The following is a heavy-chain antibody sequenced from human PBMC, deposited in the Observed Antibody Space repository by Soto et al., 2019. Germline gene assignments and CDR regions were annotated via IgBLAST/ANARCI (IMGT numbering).Heavy chain of an antibody. CDR1: GGSISSSSSY. CDR2: IYYSGST. V-gene: IGHV4-39*01. CDR3: ARQPRRAATVTSVINWFDP. J-gene: IGHJ5*02. D-gene: IGHD4-17*01. Sequence: QLQLQESGPGLVKPSETLSLTCTVSGGSISSSSSYWGWIRQPPGKGLEWIGYIYYSGSTNYNPSLKSRVTISVDTSKTQFSLKLNSVTAADTAVYYCARQPRRAATVTSVINWFDPWGQGALVTVSS.